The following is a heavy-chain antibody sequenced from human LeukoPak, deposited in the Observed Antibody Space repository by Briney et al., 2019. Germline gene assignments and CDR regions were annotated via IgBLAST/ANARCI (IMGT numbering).Heavy chain of an antibody. Sequence: PGGSLRLSCAASGFTFSRYTMNWVRQAPGKGPEWVSSISSSNSHIYYADSVKGRFTISRDNAKNSLYLQINSLRAEDTAVYCCAREDSRRDLDCWGQGTLVTVSS. CDR1: GFTFSRYT. J-gene: IGHJ4*02. CDR3: AREDSRRDLDC. D-gene: IGHD2-15*01. V-gene: IGHV3-21*01. CDR2: ISSSNSHI.